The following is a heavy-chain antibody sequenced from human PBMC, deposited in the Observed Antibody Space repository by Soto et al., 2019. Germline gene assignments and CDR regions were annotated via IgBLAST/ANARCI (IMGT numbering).Heavy chain of an antibody. D-gene: IGHD3-22*01. V-gene: IGHV3-21*01. CDR1: GFTFSSYS. CDR2: ISSSSSYI. CDR3: ARANQYYYDSSGYYYYGMDV. J-gene: IGHJ6*02. Sequence: EVQLVESGGGLVKPGGSLRLSCAASGFTFSSYSMNWVRQAPGKGLEWVSSISSSSSYIYYADSVKGRFTISRDNAKNSLYRQMNSRRAEDTAVYYCARANQYYYDSSGYYYYGMDVWGQGTTVTVSS.